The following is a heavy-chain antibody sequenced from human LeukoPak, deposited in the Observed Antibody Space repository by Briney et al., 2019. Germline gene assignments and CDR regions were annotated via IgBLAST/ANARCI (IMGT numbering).Heavy chain of an antibody. J-gene: IGHJ3*02. CDR2: INPNSGGT. CDR1: GHTFTGYY. CDR3: AKTGYCSGGSCYSHVEDAFDI. D-gene: IGHD2-15*01. V-gene: IGHV1-2*02. Sequence: ASVKVSCKASGHTFTGYYMHWVRQAPGQGLEWMGWINPNSGGTNYAQKFQGRVTMTRDTSISTAYMELSRLRSDDTAVYYCAKTGYCSGGSCYSHVEDAFDIWGQGKMVTVSS.